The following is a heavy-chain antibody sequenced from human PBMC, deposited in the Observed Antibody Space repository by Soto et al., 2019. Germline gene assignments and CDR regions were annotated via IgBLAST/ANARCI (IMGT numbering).Heavy chain of an antibody. J-gene: IGHJ6*02. CDR1: GYTFTSYG. Sequence: QVQLVQSGAEVKKPGASVKVSCKASGYTFTSYGISWVRQAPGQGLEWMGWISAYNGNTNYAQKLQGRVTMTTDTSTSTADMELRSLRSDDTAVYYCAIDISAEGWGGIAAAGMDVWGQGTTVTVSS. D-gene: IGHD6-13*01. V-gene: IGHV1-18*01. CDR3: AIDISAEGWGGIAAAGMDV. CDR2: ISAYNGNT.